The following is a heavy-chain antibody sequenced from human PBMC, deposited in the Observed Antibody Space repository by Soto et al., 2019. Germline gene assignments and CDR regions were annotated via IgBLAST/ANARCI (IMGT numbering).Heavy chain of an antibody. CDR1: GGSISSGGYY. J-gene: IGHJ6*02. D-gene: IGHD3-9*01. V-gene: IGHV4-31*03. Sequence: SETLSLTCTVSGGSISSGGYYWSWIRQHPGKGLEWIGYIYYSGSAYYNPSLKSRVTISVDTSKNQFSLKLSSVTAADTAVYYCARDILTGRMGMDVWGQGTTVTVSS. CDR2: IYYSGSA. CDR3: ARDILTGRMGMDV.